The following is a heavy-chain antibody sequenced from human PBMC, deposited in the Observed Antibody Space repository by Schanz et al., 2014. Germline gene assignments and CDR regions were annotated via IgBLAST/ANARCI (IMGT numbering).Heavy chain of an antibody. Sequence: QGQLVQSGAEVKKPGASVKVSCKASGYTFTSYGITWVRQAPGQGLEWMGWISAYNGHTTYAQKFQGRVTMTTDTSTTTVYMELRSLISDDTAVYYCVRDAGWAFGDYHGMDVWGQGTSVTVSS. CDR1: GYTFTSYG. D-gene: IGHD3-10*01. V-gene: IGHV1-18*01. CDR3: VRDAGWAFGDYHGMDV. CDR2: ISAYNGHT. J-gene: IGHJ6*02.